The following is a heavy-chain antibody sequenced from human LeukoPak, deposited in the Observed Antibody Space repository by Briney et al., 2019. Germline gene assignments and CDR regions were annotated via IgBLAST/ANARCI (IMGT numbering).Heavy chain of an antibody. D-gene: IGHD1-20*01. CDR3: ARDLDGIAGGY. CDR2: INPSGGST. V-gene: IGHV1-46*01. CDR1: GYTFTSYY. Sequence: EASVKVSCKASGYTFTSYYIHWVRQAPGQGLEWMGIINPSGGSTSYAQKFQGRVTMTRDMSTSTVYMELSSLRSEDTAVYYCARDLDGIAGGYWGQGTLVTVSS. J-gene: IGHJ4*02.